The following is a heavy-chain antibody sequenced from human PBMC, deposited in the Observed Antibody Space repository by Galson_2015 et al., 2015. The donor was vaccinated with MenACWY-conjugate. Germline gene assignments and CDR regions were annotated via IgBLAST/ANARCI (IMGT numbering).Heavy chain of an antibody. CDR1: GFTFGSYW. D-gene: IGHD3-10*01. CDR2: IKQGGSER. J-gene: IGHJ6*02. Sequence: SLRLSCAASGFTFGSYWMTWVRQAPGKGLEWVANIKQGGSERNYVDSVKGRFTIARDNAKNSLYLQMNSLRVEDAAVYYCAREGREAYGIDVWGRGTTVTVSS. V-gene: IGHV3-7*03. CDR3: AREGREAYGIDV.